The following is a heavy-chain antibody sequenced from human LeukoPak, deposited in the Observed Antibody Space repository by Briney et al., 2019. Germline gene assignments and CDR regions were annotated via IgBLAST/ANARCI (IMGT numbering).Heavy chain of an antibody. CDR2: ISASGGST. CDR1: GFTLSSYA. V-gene: IGHV3-23*01. J-gene: IGHJ4*02. D-gene: IGHD2-2*01. Sequence: QPGGSLRLSCAASGFTLSSYAMSWVRQAPGKDLEWVSAISASGGSTYYADSVKGRFTISRDNSKNTLFLQMNSLRVEDAAVYYCAKETKTRGGPIDYWGQGTLITVSS. CDR3: AKETKTRGGPIDY.